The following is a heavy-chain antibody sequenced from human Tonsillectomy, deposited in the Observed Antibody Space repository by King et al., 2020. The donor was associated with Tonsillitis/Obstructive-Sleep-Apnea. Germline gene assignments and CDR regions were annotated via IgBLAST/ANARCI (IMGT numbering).Heavy chain of an antibody. CDR1: GDSIRSDY. Sequence: VQLQESGPGLVKPSETLSLTCTVSGDSIRSDYWSWIRQPPGKGLEWIGYIYYIGSSNYNPSLKSRATISVDTSKNQFSLNLSSLTAADTAVYYCARVARFWSGYDENYYFDYWGQGTLVTVSS. V-gene: IGHV4-59*01. CDR3: ARVARFWSGYDENYYFDY. CDR2: IYYIGSS. J-gene: IGHJ4*02. D-gene: IGHD3-3*01.